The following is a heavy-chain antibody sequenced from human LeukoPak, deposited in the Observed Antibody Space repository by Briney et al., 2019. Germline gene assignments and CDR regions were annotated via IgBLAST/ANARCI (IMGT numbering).Heavy chain of an antibody. CDR2: ISGGTT. J-gene: IGHJ4*02. CDR1: GFTVSTYG. Sequence: GGSLRLSCAASGFTVSTYGMSWVRQAPGKGLEWVSSISGGTTYYADSVKGRFTISRDNSKNTVSLQMNSLRAEDTAVYYCAKSVYHSGNYWGQGTLVTVSS. V-gene: IGHV3-23*01. D-gene: IGHD3-10*01. CDR3: AKSVYHSGNY.